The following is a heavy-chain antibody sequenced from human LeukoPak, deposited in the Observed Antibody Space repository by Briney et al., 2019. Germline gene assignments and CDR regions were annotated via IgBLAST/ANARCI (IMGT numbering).Heavy chain of an antibody. CDR3: ARRRDWFDP. CDR1: GFTFSSSE. CDR2: IGSSGNAI. J-gene: IGHJ5*02. Sequence: GGSLRLSCAASGFTFSSSEMSWVRQAPGKGLEWVSYIGSSGNAIYYADSVRGRFTISRDNAKNSLYLQMNSLRVEDTAVYYCARRRDWFDPWGQGTLVTVSS. V-gene: IGHV3-48*03.